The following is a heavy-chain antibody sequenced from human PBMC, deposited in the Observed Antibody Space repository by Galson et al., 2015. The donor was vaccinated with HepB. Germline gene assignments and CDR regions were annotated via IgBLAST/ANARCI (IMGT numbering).Heavy chain of an antibody. CDR2: INAGNGNT. CDR1: GHTFTSYA. V-gene: IGHV1-3*01. D-gene: IGHD6-13*01. J-gene: IGHJ4*02. Sequence: SVKVSCKASGHTFTSYAMHWVRQAPGQRLEWMGWINAGNGNTKYSQKFQGRVTITRDTSASTAYMELSSLRSEDTAVYYCARVALIAAAGLYYFDYWGQGTLVTVSS. CDR3: ARVALIAAAGLYYFDY.